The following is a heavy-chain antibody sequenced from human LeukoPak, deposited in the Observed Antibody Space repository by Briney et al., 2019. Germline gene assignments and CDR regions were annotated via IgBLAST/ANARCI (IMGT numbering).Heavy chain of an antibody. V-gene: IGHV3-15*01. Sequence: PGGSLRLSCAASGFTFSSYEMNWVRQAPGKGLEWVGRIKSKTDGGTTDYAAPVKGRFTISRDDSKNTLYLQMNSLKTEDTAVYYCTTGLYDYVWGSKTFDYWGQGTLVTVSS. CDR2: IKSKTDGGTT. J-gene: IGHJ4*02. D-gene: IGHD3-16*01. CDR1: GFTFSSYE. CDR3: TTGLYDYVWGSKTFDY.